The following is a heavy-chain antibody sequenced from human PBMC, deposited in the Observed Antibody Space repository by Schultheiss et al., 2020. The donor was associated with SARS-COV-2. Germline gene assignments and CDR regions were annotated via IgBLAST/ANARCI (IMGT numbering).Heavy chain of an antibody. CDR3: ASRTPQHYYYYYMDV. CDR2: IYYSGST. J-gene: IGHJ6*03. V-gene: IGHV4-59*08. CDR1: GGSFSGYY. Sequence: SQTLSLTCAVYGGSFSGYYWSWIRQPPGKGLEWIGYIYYSGSTYYNPSLKSRVTISVDTSKNQFSLKLSSVTAADTAVYYCASRTPQHYYYYYMDVWGKGTTVTVSS.